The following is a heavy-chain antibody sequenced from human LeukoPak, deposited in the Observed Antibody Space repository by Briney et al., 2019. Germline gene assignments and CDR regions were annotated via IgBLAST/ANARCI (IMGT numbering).Heavy chain of an antibody. CDR2: IYPGDSDT. Sequence: RESLKISCKGSGYSFTSYWIGWVRQMPGKGLEWMGIIYPGDSDTRYSPSFQGQVTISADKSISTAYLQWSSLKASDTAMYYCGTTVTTSFYYYNYGMDVWGQGTTVTVSS. V-gene: IGHV5-51*01. D-gene: IGHD4-17*01. J-gene: IGHJ6*02. CDR3: GTTVTTSFYYYNYGMDV. CDR1: GYSFTSYW.